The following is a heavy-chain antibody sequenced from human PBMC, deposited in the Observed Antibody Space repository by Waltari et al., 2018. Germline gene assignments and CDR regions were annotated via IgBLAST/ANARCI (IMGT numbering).Heavy chain of an antibody. J-gene: IGHJ5*02. CDR1: GESMNSNNW. D-gene: IGHD2-15*01. CDR2: VHRSGKT. Sequence: QLQSKESGPGLVKHSETLSLSCAVSGESMNSNNWWSWVRQSSQKGVERIGQVHRSGKTNYSPSFASLTTISLATSNYYFSLKMTSATAADTAVYYCARDRGRGLSFDTLGPGILVAVS. V-gene: IGHV4-4*02. CDR3: ARDRGRGLSFDT.